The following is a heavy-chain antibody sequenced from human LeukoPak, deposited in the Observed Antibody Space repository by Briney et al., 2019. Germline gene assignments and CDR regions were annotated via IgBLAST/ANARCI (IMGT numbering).Heavy chain of an antibody. Sequence: GGSLRLSCAASGFTVSSNYMSWVRQAPGKGLEWVSVIYSGGSTYYADSVKGRFTISRDNPKNTLYLRMNSLRAEDTAVYYCAVVVPGYWGQGTLVTVSS. CDR2: IYSGGST. V-gene: IGHV3-53*01. CDR3: AVVVPGY. J-gene: IGHJ4*02. CDR1: GFTVSSNY. D-gene: IGHD3-22*01.